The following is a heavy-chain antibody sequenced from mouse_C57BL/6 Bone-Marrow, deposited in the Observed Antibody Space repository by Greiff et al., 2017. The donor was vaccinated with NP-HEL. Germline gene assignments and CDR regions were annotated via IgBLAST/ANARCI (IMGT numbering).Heavy chain of an antibody. CDR2: ISSGSSTI. CDR3: ARLRDRRGFDY. Sequence: EVKLVESGGGLVKPGGSLKLSCAASGFTFSDSGMHWVRQAPEKGLEWVAYISSGSSTIYYAATVKGRFTISRDNAKNTLFLQMTSLRSEDTAMYYCARLRDRRGFDYGGQGTTLTVSS. J-gene: IGHJ2*01. D-gene: IGHD3-3*01. CDR1: GFTFSDSG. V-gene: IGHV5-17*01.